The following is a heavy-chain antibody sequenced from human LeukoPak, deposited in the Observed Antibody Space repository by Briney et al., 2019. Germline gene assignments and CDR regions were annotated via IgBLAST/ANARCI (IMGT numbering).Heavy chain of an antibody. V-gene: IGHV3-23*01. D-gene: IGHD1-14*01. J-gene: IGHJ4*02. CDR3: AKDRMVLGY. Sequence: GGSLRLSCAASEFTFSSYAMSWVRQAPGKGLEWVSAISDSGGRTYYADSVKGRFTISRDNAKNTLYLQMNSLRAEDTAVYYCAKDRMVLGYWGQGTLVTVSS. CDR1: EFTFSSYA. CDR2: ISDSGGRT.